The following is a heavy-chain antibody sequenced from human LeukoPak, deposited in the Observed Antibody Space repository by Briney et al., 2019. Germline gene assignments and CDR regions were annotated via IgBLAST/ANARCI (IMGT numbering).Heavy chain of an antibody. Sequence: SETLSLTCTVSGYSISSGYYWGWIRQPPGKGLEWIGSIYHSGSTYYNPSLKGRVTISVDTSKNQFSLKLSSVTAADTAVYYCARDYYDSSGYYNGPVDYWGQGTLVTVSS. J-gene: IGHJ4*02. CDR1: GYSISSGYY. CDR3: ARDYYDSSGYYNGPVDY. D-gene: IGHD3-22*01. CDR2: IYHSGST. V-gene: IGHV4-38-2*02.